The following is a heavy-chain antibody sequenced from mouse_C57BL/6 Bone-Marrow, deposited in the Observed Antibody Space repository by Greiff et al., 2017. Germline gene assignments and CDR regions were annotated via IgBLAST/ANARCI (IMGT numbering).Heavy chain of an antibody. Sequence: QVQLQQPGTELVKPGASVKLSCKASGYTFTSYWMHWVKQRPGQGLEWIGNINPSNGGTNYNEKFKSKATLTVDKSSSTAYMQRSSLTSEDSAVYYCARYGYYGSSYVWYFDVWGTGTTVTVSS. J-gene: IGHJ1*03. CDR1: GYTFTSYW. D-gene: IGHD1-1*01. V-gene: IGHV1-53*01. CDR2: INPSNGGT. CDR3: ARYGYYGSSYVWYFDV.